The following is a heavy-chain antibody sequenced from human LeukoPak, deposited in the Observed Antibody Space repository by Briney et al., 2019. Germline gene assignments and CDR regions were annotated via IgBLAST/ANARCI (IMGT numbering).Heavy chain of an antibody. Sequence: GSLRLSCAASGFTFSSYAMSWVRQAPGKGLEWIGSIYYSGSTYYNPSLKSRVTISVDTSKNQFSLKLSSVTAADTTVYYCARHNGSGSYYNWFDPWGQGTLVTVSS. CDR1: GFTFSSYA. J-gene: IGHJ5*02. CDR3: ARHNGSGSYYNWFDP. D-gene: IGHD1-26*01. CDR2: IYYSGST. V-gene: IGHV4-39*01.